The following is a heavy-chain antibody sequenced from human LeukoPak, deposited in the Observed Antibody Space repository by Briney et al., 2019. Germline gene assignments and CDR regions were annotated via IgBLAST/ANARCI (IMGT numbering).Heavy chain of an antibody. D-gene: IGHD4-17*01. V-gene: IGHV3-23*01. J-gene: IGHJ4*02. CDR1: GFTFSSYA. CDR2: ISGSGGST. CDR3: AKVVAYGDWLGFGYYFDY. Sequence: GGSLRLSCAASGFTFSSYAMSWVRQTPGKGLEWVSAISGSGGSTYYADSVKGRFTISRDNSKNTLYLQMNSLRAGDTAVYYRAKVVAYGDWLGFGYYFDYWGQGTLVTVSS.